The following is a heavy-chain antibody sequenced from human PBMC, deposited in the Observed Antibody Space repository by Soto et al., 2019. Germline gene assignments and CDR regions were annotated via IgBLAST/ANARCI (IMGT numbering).Heavy chain of an antibody. J-gene: IGHJ1*01. CDR3: AVSGYFEYFYS. D-gene: IGHD3-9*01. CDR1: GGSISSNNW. V-gene: IGHV4-4*02. CDR2: IYNSEST. Sequence: PSXTLSLTCAVSGGSISSNNWWSWVRQPPGKGLEWIAYIYNSESTNYNPSLKSRVTISVDTSKSQFFLKLNSVTAADTGVYYCAVSGYFEYFYSWGQGTLVTXSS.